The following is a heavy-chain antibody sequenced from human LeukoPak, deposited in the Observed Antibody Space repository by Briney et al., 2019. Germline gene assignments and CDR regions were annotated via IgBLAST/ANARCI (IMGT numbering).Heavy chain of an antibody. CDR3: ARVPPGYSRLNWFDP. CDR1: GYTFTSYG. D-gene: IGHD6-13*01. V-gene: IGHV1-18*01. Sequence: ASVKVSCKASGYTFTSYGISWVRQAPGQGLEWMGWISAYNGNTNYAQKLQGRVTMTTDTSTSTAYMELRSLRSEDTAVYYCARVPPGYSRLNWFDPWGQGTLVTVSS. J-gene: IGHJ5*02. CDR2: ISAYNGNT.